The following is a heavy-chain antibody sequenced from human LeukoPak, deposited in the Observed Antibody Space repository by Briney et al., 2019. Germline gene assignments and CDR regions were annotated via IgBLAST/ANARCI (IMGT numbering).Heavy chain of an antibody. J-gene: IGHJ5*02. D-gene: IGHD1-7*01. Sequence: GGSLRLSCAASGFTFSDYYMSWIRQAPGKGLELLSYISNSGSDIYYLDSVEGRFTISRDNAKNSLYLQMNSLRVDDTAVYYCARHRNWNYEFDPWGQGTLVAVSS. CDR2: ISNSGSDI. CDR1: GFTFSDYY. V-gene: IGHV3-11*04. CDR3: ARHRNWNYEFDP.